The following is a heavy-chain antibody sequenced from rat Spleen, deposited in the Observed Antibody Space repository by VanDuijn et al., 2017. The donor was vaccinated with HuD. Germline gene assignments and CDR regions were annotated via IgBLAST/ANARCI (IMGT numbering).Heavy chain of an antibody. D-gene: IGHD4-2*01. CDR3: ARETGYFDL. CDR1: GFSLPYFH. CDR2: IQSGGST. J-gene: IGHJ1*01. Sequence: QVQLKESGPGLVQPSQTLSLTCTVSGFSLPYFHVHWVRQPPGKGLEWMGRIQSGGSTDYNSALKSRLSISRDTSKNQVFLKMNSLKTEDTGVYYCARETGYFDLWGPGTMVTVSS. V-gene: IGHV2-27*01.